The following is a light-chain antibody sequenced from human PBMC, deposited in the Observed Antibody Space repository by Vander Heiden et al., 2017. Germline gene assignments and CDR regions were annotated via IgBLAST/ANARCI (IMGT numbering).Light chain of an antibody. V-gene: IGKV1-5*03. CDR2: RAS. Sequence: DIQMTQSPSTLSASVGDRVTITCRASQIISRWLAWYQQKPGKAPKLLIYRASTLESGIPSRFSGSASGTEFTLTISSLQPDDFATYYCQQYHGYPYTFGQGTKLQIK. CDR3: QQYHGYPYT. J-gene: IGKJ2*01. CDR1: QIISRW.